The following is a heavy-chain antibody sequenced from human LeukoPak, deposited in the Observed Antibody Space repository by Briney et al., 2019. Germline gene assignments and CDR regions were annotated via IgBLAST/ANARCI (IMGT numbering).Heavy chain of an antibody. CDR2: INHSGST. V-gene: IGHV4-34*01. D-gene: IGHD2-15*01. Sequence: SETLSLTCAVYGGSFSGYYWSWIRQPPGKGLEWIGEINHSGSTNYNPSLKSRVTISVDTSKNQFSLKLSSVTAADTAVYYCARRPRYCSGGSCYSYAFDIWGQGTMVTVSS. J-gene: IGHJ3*02. CDR3: ARRPRYCSGGSCYSYAFDI. CDR1: GGSFSGYY.